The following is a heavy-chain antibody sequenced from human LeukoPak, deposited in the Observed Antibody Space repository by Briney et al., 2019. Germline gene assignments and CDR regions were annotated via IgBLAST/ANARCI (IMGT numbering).Heavy chain of an antibody. CDR3: ARAGAPDAFDI. J-gene: IGHJ3*02. V-gene: IGHV3-11*01. Sequence: GGSLRLSCAASGFTFSDYYMSWIRQAPGKGLEWVSYISSSGSTIYYADSVKGRFTISRDNAKSSLYLQMNSLRAEDTAVYYRARAGAPDAFDIWGQGTMVTVSS. D-gene: IGHD3-10*01. CDR2: ISSSGSTI. CDR1: GFTFSDYY.